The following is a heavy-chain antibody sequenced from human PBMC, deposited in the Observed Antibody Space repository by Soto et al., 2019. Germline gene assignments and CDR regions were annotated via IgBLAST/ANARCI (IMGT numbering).Heavy chain of an antibody. Sequence: GGSLRLSCSASGFTFSSYAMHWVRQAPGKGLEWVAVIWYDGSNKYYADSVKGRFTISRDNSKNTLYLQMNSLRAEDTAVYYCASGYDGSVDDYFDYWGQGTLVTVSS. J-gene: IGHJ4*02. V-gene: IGHV3-33*01. CDR1: GFTFSSYA. CDR3: ASGYDGSVDDYFDY. D-gene: IGHD3-22*01. CDR2: IWYDGSNK.